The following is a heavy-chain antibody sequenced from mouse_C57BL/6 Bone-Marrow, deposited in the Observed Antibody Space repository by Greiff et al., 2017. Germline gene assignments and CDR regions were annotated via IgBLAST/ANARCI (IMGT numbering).Heavy chain of an antibody. Sequence: VQLQQSGPGMVKPSQSLSLTCTVTGYSITSGYDWHWIRHFPGNKLEWMGYISYSGSSNYNPSLKSRISITHDTSKNHFFLKLNSVTTEDTATYYCAREGYGSSSYYFDYWGQGTTLTVSS. CDR1: GYSITSGYD. CDR3: AREGYGSSSYYFDY. D-gene: IGHD1-1*01. J-gene: IGHJ2*01. V-gene: IGHV3-1*01. CDR2: ISYSGSS.